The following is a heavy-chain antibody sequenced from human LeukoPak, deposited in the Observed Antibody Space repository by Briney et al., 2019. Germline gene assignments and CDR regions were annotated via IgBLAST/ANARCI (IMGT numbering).Heavy chain of an antibody. V-gene: IGHV3-74*01. D-gene: IGHD3-16*01. J-gene: IGHJ4*02. Sequence: PGGSLRLSCAASGFTFSSYWMHWVRQAPGKGLVWVSRINSDGSSTNYADSVKGRFTISRDNAKNTLYLQMNSLRAEDTAVYYCARMGDLGEFSYWGQGTLVTVSS. CDR3: ARMGDLGEFSY. CDR2: INSDGSST. CDR1: GFTFSSYW.